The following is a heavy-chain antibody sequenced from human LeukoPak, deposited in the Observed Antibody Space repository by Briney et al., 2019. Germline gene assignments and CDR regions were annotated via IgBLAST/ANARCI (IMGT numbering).Heavy chain of an antibody. J-gene: IGHJ3*02. CDR2: IYYSGST. CDR1: GGSISSSSYY. D-gene: IGHD3-10*01. CDR3: ARWEVRLNAFEM. Sequence: SETLSLTCTVSGGSISSSSYYWGWIRQPPGTGLEWIGSIYYSGSTYYNPSLKSRVTISVDTSKNQFSLKLSSVTAADTAVYYCARWEVRLNAFEMWGQGTMVTVSS. V-gene: IGHV4-39*07.